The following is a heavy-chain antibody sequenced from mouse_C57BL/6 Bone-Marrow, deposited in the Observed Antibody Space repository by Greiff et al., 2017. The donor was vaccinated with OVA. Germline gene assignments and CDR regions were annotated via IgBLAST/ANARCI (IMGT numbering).Heavy chain of an antibody. CDR3: AISYYSNYGFAY. D-gene: IGHD2-5*01. CDR1: GYTFTDYY. CDR2: INPNNGGT. Sequence: EVKLMESGPELVKPGASVKISCKASGYTFTDYYMDWVKQSPGKSLEWIGDINPNNGGTIYNQKFKGKATLTVDKSSSTAYMELRSLTSEDTAVYYCAISYYSNYGFAYWGQGTLVTVSA. V-gene: IGHV1-18*01. J-gene: IGHJ3*01.